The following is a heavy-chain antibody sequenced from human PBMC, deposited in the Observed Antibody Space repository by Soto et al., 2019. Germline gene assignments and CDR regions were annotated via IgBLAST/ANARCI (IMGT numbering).Heavy chain of an antibody. CDR2: ISGSGGST. D-gene: IGHD2-2*01. J-gene: IGHJ4*02. Sequence: EVQLLESGGGLVQPGGSLRLSCAASGFTFSSYAMSWVRQAPGKGLEWVSAISGSGGSTYYADSVKGRFTISRDNSKNTLYLQMNSLRAEDTAVYYCAKDRLLVNIVVVPAAHVDYWGQGTLVTVSS. V-gene: IGHV3-23*01. CDR3: AKDRLLVNIVVVPAAHVDY. CDR1: GFTFSSYA.